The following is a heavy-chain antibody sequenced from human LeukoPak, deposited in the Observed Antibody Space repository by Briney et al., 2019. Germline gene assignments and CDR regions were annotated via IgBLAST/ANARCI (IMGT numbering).Heavy chain of an antibody. V-gene: IGHV4-34*01. CDR1: GGSFSGYY. D-gene: IGHD6-13*01. Sequence: ASETLSLTCAVYGGSFSGYYWSWIRQPPGKGLEWIGEINHSGSTNYNPSLKSRVTISLDTSENQFSLKLRSVTAADTAVYLCARPRQGSSQYFDNWGQGTLVTVSS. CDR2: INHSGST. J-gene: IGHJ4*02. CDR3: ARPRQGSSQYFDN.